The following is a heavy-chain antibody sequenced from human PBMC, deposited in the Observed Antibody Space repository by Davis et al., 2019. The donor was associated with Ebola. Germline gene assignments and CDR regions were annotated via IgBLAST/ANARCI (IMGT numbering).Heavy chain of an antibody. CDR3: ARGVYYMDV. Sequence: GESLKISCAASGFTFSNYAMYWVRQAPGKGLEWVSHVAAAGDHISYADFVEGRLIISRDNAKNSLYLQMNSLRAEDTAVYYCARGVYYMDVWGKGTTVTVSS. CDR2: VAAAGDHI. V-gene: IGHV3-21*04. CDR1: GFTFSNYA. J-gene: IGHJ6*03.